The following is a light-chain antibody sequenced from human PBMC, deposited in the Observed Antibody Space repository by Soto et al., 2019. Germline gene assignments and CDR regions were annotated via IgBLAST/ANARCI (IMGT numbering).Light chain of an antibody. Sequence: QSVLTQPPSVSGAPGQRVTISCTGSSSNIGAGYDLHWYQQLPGTAPKLLIYGNSNRPSGVPERFSGSKSGTSASLAITGLQAEDEADYYCQSYDSSLSVVFGGGTKVTVL. V-gene: IGLV1-40*01. CDR2: GNS. CDR3: QSYDSSLSVV. CDR1: SSNIGAGYD. J-gene: IGLJ2*01.